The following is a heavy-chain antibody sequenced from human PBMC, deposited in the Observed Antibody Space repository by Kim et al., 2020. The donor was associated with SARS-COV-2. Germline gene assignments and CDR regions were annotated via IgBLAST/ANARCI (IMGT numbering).Heavy chain of an antibody. J-gene: IGHJ6*02. CDR3: AAPQASSSWYSYYGMDV. D-gene: IGHD6-13*01. CDR1: GFTFSSYG. CDR2: IWYDGSNK. Sequence: GGSLRLSCAASGFTFSSYGMHWVRQAPGKGLEWVAVIWYDGSNKYYADSVKGRFTISRDNSKNTLYLQMNSLRAEDTAVYYCAAPQASSSWYSYYGMDVWGQGTTVTVSS. V-gene: IGHV3-33*01.